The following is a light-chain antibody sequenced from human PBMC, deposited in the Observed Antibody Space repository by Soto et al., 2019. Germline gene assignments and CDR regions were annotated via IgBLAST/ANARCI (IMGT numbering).Light chain of an antibody. CDR3: CSHAGPSPSYV. V-gene: IGLV2-23*02. J-gene: IGLJ1*01. CDR1: SSDVENYNL. CDR2: QVT. Sequence: QSVLPQPASVSGSPGQSITISCTGTSSDVENYNLVSWYQQYPGKAPKVIIYQVTKRPSGVSARLSGSKSGDTASLTISGLQAEDEADYYCCSHAGPSPSYVFGTGTKVTVL.